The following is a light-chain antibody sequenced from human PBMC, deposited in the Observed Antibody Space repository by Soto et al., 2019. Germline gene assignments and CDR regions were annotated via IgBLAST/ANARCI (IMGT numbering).Light chain of an antibody. V-gene: IGKV3-20*01. CDR1: QSVSNRF. J-gene: IGKJ5*01. CDR2: GAS. Sequence: EIVLTQSPGTLSLSPGERATLSCRASQSVSNRFLAWYQQKPGQAPRLLIYGASSRATGIPDRFSGSGSGTDFTLTIGRLEPEDFAVYYCQQYVASPLTFGQGTRLEIK. CDR3: QQYVASPLT.